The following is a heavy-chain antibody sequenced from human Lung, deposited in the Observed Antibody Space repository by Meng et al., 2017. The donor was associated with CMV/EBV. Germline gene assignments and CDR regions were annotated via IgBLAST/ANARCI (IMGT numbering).Heavy chain of an antibody. V-gene: IGHV4-39*07. Sequence: GSLRLSCTVSGGSISSSDYYWAWLRQTPGKGLEDFGSIHYDGTTYYNPSLKSRVTMSLDASKNQFSLRLSSVTAADTAVYYCARDYKYDTSPFDYWGRGTLVTDSS. J-gene: IGHJ4*02. CDR3: ARDYKYDTSPFDY. CDR2: IHYDGTT. CDR1: GGSISSSDYY. D-gene: IGHD3-22*01.